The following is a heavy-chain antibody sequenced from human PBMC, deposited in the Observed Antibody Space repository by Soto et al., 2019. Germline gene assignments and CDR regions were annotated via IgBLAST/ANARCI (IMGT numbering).Heavy chain of an antibody. CDR1: GFTFSSYG. D-gene: IGHD5-18*01. J-gene: IGHJ4*02. CDR3: AKDPGIQLYPPNY. CDR2: ISYDGSNK. Sequence: QVQLVESGGGVVQPGRSLRLSCAASGFTFSSYGMHWVRHAPGKGLEWVAVISYDGSNKYYADSVQGRFTISRDNSKNTLYLQMNSLRAEDTAVYYCAKDPGIQLYPPNYCGQGTRVTVSS. V-gene: IGHV3-30*18.